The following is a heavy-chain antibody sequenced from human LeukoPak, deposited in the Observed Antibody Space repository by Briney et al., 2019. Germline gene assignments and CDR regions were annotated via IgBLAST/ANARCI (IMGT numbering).Heavy chain of an antibody. D-gene: IGHD1-1*01. Sequence: TSETLSLTCTVSGGPVSSGSYYWSWIRQPPGKGLEWIGYIYYSGSTNYNPSLKSRVTISVDTSKNQFSLKLSSVTAADTAVYYCAREMERPVNWGQGTLVTVSS. V-gene: IGHV4-61*01. CDR2: IYYSGST. CDR1: GGPVSSGSYY. CDR3: AREMERPVN. J-gene: IGHJ4*02.